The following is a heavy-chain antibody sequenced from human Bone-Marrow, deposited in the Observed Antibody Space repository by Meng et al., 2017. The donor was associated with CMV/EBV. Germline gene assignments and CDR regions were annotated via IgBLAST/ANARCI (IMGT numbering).Heavy chain of an antibody. CDR3: ARGKLVNYYYYYGMAV. CDR1: GGSFSGYY. V-gene: IGHV4-34*01. CDR2: INHSGST. J-gene: IGHJ6*02. Sequence: SETLSLTCAVYGGSFSGYYWSWIRQPPGKGLEWIGEINHSGSTNYNPSLKSRVTISVDTSKNQFSLKLSSVTAADTAVYYCARGKLVNYYYYYGMAVWGQGTTVTVSS. D-gene: IGHD2-2*01.